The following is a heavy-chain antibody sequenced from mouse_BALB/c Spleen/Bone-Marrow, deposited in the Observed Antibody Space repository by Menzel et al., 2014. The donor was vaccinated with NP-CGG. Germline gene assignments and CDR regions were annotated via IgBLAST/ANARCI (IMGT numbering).Heavy chain of an antibody. Sequence: EVMLVESGGGLVQPGGSRKLSRAASGFTFSSFAMHWIRQAPEKGLEWVAFISSSSNIIHYADTVKGRFTTSRDNPKNTLFLQMTSLRSEDTAMYYCGRGDYWGRGTTLTVSS. CDR1: GFTFSSFA. J-gene: IGHJ2*01. CDR2: ISSSSNII. CDR3: GRGDY. V-gene: IGHV5-17*02.